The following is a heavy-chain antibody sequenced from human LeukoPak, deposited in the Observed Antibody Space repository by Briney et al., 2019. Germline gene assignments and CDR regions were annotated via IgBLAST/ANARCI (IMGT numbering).Heavy chain of an antibody. J-gene: IGHJ4*02. Sequence: ASVKVSCKASGYTFTSYDINWVRQATGQGLEWMGWMNPNSGNTGYAQKFQGRVTMTRNTSISTAYMELSSLRSEDTAVYYCARGQRRLKVRGVILYYFDYWGQGTLVTVSS. CDR1: GYTFTSYD. CDR2: MNPNSGNT. D-gene: IGHD3-10*01. V-gene: IGHV1-8*01. CDR3: ARGQRRLKVRGVILYYFDY.